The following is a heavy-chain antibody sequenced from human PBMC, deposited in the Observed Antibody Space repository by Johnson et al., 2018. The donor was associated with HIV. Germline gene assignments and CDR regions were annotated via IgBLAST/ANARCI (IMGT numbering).Heavy chain of an antibody. J-gene: IGHJ3*02. CDR1: GFTFSNAW. Sequence: VQLVESGGGLVKPGGSLRLSCAASGFTFSNAWMSWVRQAPGKGLEWVGRINSDGSTASYAASVKGRFTISRDNSKNTLYLQMNSLRAEDTPVYYCAAGDSSGYYRQTDAFDIWGQGTMVTVSS. V-gene: IGHV3-74*02. D-gene: IGHD3-22*01. CDR3: AAGDSSGYYRQTDAFDI. CDR2: INSDGSTA.